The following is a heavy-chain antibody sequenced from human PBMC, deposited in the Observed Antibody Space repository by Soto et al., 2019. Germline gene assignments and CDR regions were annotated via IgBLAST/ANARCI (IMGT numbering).Heavy chain of an antibody. CDR1: GFTFRTYG. Sequence: GGSLRLSCTASGFTFRTYGFHWVRQAPGKGLEWVALIWHDGSIKDYADSVKGRFTVSRDDSKSTLYLQMNSLRAEDTAVYSCARDPGVTNYYFDLWGQGTLVTVSS. V-gene: IGHV3-33*01. J-gene: IGHJ4*02. CDR2: IWHDGSIK. D-gene: IGHD5-18*01. CDR3: ARDPGVTNYYFDL.